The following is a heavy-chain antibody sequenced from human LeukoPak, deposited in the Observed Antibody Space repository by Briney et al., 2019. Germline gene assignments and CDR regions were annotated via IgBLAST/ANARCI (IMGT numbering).Heavy chain of an antibody. CDR1: GFTFSNYA. J-gene: IGHJ5*02. V-gene: IGHV3-23*01. CDR3: AKAGGWFGELLQTSADNWFDP. D-gene: IGHD3-10*01. CDR2: ISGSGGST. Sequence: GGSLRLSCAASGFTFSNYAVSWVRQAPGKGLEWVSVISGSGGSTYYADSVKGRFTIFRDNPKNTLYLQMNSLRAEDTAVYYCAKAGGWFGELLQTSADNWFDPWGQGTLVTVSS.